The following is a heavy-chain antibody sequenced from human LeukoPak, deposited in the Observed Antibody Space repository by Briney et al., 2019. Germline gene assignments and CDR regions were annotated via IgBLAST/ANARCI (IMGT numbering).Heavy chain of an antibody. CDR3: AKHSIHGSGSPVPDI. CDR2: IYSSGST. D-gene: IGHD3-10*01. V-gene: IGHV4-39*01. CDR1: GDSISSRNYY. J-gene: IGHJ3*02. Sequence: PSETLSLTCTVSGDSISSRNYYWGWIRQPPGKGLESIGSIYSSGSTYYSPSLKSRVTISLDTSKNQFSLRLSSVTAADTAVYYCAKHSIHGSGSPVPDIWGQGTMVTVSS.